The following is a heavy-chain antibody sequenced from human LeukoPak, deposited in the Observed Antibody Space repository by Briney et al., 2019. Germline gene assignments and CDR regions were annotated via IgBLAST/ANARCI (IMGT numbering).Heavy chain of an antibody. CDR1: GFTFSDHY. Sequence: PGGSLRLSCAASGFTFSDHYTDWVRQAPGKGLEWVGRIRNKANIYTTEYAASVKGRFTISRDDSKNSLYLQMNSLKTEDTAVYYCARAPNSGTLGEDYWGQGTLVTVSS. V-gene: IGHV3-72*01. J-gene: IGHJ4*02. D-gene: IGHD1-26*01. CDR2: IRNKANIYTT. CDR3: ARAPNSGTLGEDY.